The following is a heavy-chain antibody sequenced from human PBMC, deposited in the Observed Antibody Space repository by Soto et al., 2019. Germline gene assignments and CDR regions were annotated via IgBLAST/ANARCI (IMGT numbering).Heavy chain of an antibody. D-gene: IGHD4-17*01. CDR3: AVKPGTVVAYDFDY. CDR2: IIPIFGTA. CDR1: GGSFSSDV. Sequence: QVQLVQSGAEVKKSGSSVKVSCKASGGSFSSDVVSWVRQAPGQGPEWMGGIIPIFGTANYAQKFQGRVTITADESTSTVYMELNSLRSEDTALYYCAVKPGTVVAYDFDYWGQGTLVTVSS. V-gene: IGHV1-69*01. J-gene: IGHJ4*02.